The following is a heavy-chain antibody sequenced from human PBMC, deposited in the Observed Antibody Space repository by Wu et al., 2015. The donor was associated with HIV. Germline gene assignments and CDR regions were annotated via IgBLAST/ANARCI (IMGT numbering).Heavy chain of an antibody. Sequence: QVHLVQSGAEVKKPGASIKLSCKTSGYTFSGYYMHWVRQAPGQGLEWMGWLNPDSGDTNYSQKFQGRVTMTSDTSISTAFMELNSLRSADTAIYFCATAVPHRFPYDSRGYEYWGQGTLVTVSS. CDR2: LNPDSGDT. CDR3: ATAVPHRFPYDSRGYEY. J-gene: IGHJ4*02. D-gene: IGHD3-22*01. CDR1: GYTFSGYY. V-gene: IGHV1-2*02.